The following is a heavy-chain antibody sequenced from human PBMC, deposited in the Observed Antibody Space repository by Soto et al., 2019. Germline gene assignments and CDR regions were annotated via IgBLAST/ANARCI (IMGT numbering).Heavy chain of an antibody. Sequence: EVQLLESGGNLVQPGVSLRLSCAASGFTFSSYAMNWVRQAPGKGLEWVSSISASGGSTLYADSVKGRITISRDNSKNTLYPQLNSLRAEYTAVYSCAKGRAPSDSYPPYYYGMDVWGLGTTVTVSS. CDR3: AKGRAPSDSYPPYYYGMDV. CDR2: ISASGGST. CDR1: GFTFSSYA. V-gene: IGHV3-23*01. J-gene: IGHJ6*02. D-gene: IGHD2-21*02.